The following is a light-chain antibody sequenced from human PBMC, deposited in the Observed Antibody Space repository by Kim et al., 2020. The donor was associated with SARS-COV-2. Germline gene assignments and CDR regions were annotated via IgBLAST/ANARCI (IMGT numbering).Light chain of an antibody. CDR1: QSVSSPY. V-gene: IGKV3-20*01. J-gene: IGKJ4*01. Sequence: ETVMTQSPGTLSLSPGERATLSCRASQSVSSPYLAWYQQKPGQAPRLLIYGASTRAAGIPDRFSGSGSGTDFTLTISRLEPEDFAVYYCQQHGSSPVTFGGGTKVEIK. CDR3: QQHGSSPVT. CDR2: GAS.